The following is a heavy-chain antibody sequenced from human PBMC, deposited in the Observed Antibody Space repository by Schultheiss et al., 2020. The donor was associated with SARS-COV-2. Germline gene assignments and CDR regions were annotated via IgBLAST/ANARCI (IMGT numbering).Heavy chain of an antibody. CDR1: GVSVTSGRYY. V-gene: IGHV4-61*01. J-gene: IGHJ6*02. CDR2: IYYSGST. D-gene: IGHD6-19*01. Sequence: SETLSLTCTVSGVSVTSGRYYWSWIRQPPGKGLEWIGYIYYSGSTNYSPSLKSRVTISVDTSKNQFSLKLSSVTAADTAVYYCARTRIAVAGTDYYYYYGMDVWGQGTTVTVSS. CDR3: ARTRIAVAGTDYYYYYGMDV.